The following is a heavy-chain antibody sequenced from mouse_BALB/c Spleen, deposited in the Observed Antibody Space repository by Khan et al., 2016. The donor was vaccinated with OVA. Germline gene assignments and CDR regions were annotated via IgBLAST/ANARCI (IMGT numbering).Heavy chain of an antibody. J-gene: IGHJ3*01. Sequence: EVQLVESGGDLVQPGGSRKLSCAASGFTFSSFGMHWVRQAPEKGLAWVAYISSDSITLYYADTVKGRFTISRNNPRNTLFLQMTSLRSEDTAIYYCASGNWAWFAYWGQGTLVTVSA. V-gene: IGHV5-17*02. CDR2: ISSDSITL. CDR1: GFTFSSFG. CDR3: ASGNWAWFAY. D-gene: IGHD4-1*01.